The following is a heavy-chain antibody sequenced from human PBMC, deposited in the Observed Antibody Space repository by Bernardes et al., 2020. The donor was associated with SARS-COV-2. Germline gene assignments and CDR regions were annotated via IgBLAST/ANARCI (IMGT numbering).Heavy chain of an antibody. V-gene: IGHV4-39*01. Sequence: SETLCLTCTVSGGSISFNSSYWGWLPQPTGKELEWIGSVYYSGSTVYNPSLKSRLTISVDASNNQFSLRLRSVTAADTAVYYCAKNATAVGHGGGYFDLWGRGALVSVSS. D-gene: IGHD3-16*01. CDR3: AKNATAVGHGGGYFDL. CDR2: VYYSGST. CDR1: GGSISFNSSY. J-gene: IGHJ2*01.